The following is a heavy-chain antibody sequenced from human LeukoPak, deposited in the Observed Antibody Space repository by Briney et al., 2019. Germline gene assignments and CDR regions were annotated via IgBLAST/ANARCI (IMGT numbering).Heavy chain of an antibody. CDR2: INPNRGDT. Sequence: GASVKVSCKASGYTFSVYYMHWVRRAPGQGLESRGWINPNRGDTKLAQKFQGRVTITRETSITTLYMELSSLISDDSAMYYCAAITSRRDLRPPVPWGQGTLVTVSS. D-gene: IGHD1-14*01. V-gene: IGHV1-2*02. CDR3: AAITSRRDLRPPVP. CDR1: GYTFSVYY. J-gene: IGHJ5*02.